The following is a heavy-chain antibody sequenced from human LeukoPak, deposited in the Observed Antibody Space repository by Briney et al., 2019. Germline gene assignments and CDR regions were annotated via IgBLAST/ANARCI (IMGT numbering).Heavy chain of an antibody. D-gene: IGHD2-15*01. Sequence: PGGSLRLSCAASGFTFSSYEMNWVRQAPDKGLDWVAFIRYDGSKKYYADSVEGRFTISRDNSKNTLYLQMNSLRVEDTAVYFCAVVVVVGATDDFDLWGQGTRVTVSS. CDR1: GFTFSSYE. CDR2: IRYDGSKK. V-gene: IGHV3-30*02. CDR3: AVVVVVGATDDFDL. J-gene: IGHJ5*02.